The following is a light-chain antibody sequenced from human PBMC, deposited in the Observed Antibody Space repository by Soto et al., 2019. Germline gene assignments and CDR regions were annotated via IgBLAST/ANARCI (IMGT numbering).Light chain of an antibody. J-gene: IGKJ1*01. V-gene: IGKV1-39*01. CDR1: QSISSY. CDR2: AAS. CDR3: QLSYSTSWT. Sequence: DIQMTQSPSSLSASVGDRVTITCRASQSISSYLNWYQQKPGKAPKLLIYAASSLQSGVPSRFSGSGSGTDVTLTISSLQPEDFATYYCQLSYSTSWTFGHGTKVEIK.